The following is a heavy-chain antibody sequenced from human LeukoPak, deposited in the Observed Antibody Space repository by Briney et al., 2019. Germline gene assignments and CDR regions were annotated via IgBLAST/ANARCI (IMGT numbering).Heavy chain of an antibody. CDR2: ISSTSSYI. D-gene: IGHD4-17*01. CDR1: GFTFSIYS. Sequence: NPGGSLRLSCAASGFTFSIYSMNWVRQAPGKGLEWVSSISSTSSYIYYADSVKGRFTISRDNARNSLYLQMNGLRAEDTAVYFCARELTYGDPAYWGQGTLVTVSS. CDR3: ARELTYGDPAY. J-gene: IGHJ4*02. V-gene: IGHV3-21*01.